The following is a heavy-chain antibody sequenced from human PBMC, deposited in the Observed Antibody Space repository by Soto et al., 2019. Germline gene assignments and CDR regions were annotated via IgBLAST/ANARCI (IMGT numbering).Heavy chain of an antibody. V-gene: IGHV3-53*02. J-gene: IGHJ5*02. CDR3: ASIAVAEGFDP. CDR1: GFSISINY. D-gene: IGHD6-19*01. Sequence: EVQLVETGGGLIQPGGSLRLSCAASGFSISINYMSWVRQAPGKGLEWVSIIHSGGNTDYADSVKGRFIVSRDNSKNTVYLQMNSLRAEDTAIYYCASIAVAEGFDPWGQGTLVTVSS. CDR2: IHSGGNT.